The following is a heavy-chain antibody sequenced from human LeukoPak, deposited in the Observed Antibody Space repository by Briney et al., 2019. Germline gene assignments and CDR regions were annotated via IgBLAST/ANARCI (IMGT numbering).Heavy chain of an antibody. J-gene: IGHJ4*02. CDR3: AKEDNSSGFSY. CDR2: IWYGGSNK. CDR1: GFTFSSYG. D-gene: IGHD6-19*01. Sequence: GGSLRLSCAASGFTFSSYGMHWVRQAPGKGLEWVAVIWYGGSNKYYADSVKGRFTISRDNSKNTLYLQMNSLRAEDTAVYYCAKEDNSSGFSYWGQGTLVTVSS. V-gene: IGHV3-30*02.